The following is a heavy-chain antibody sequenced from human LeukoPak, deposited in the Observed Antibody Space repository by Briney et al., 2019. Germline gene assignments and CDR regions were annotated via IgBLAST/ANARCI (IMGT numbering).Heavy chain of an antibody. Sequence: GGSLRLSCAASGFTFSSSAMSWVRQAPGKGLEWVSAISNNGGYTYYADSVKGRFTISRDNSKNTQYLQINFLRADDTAVYYCAKCLTTVTTIDYWGQGTLVTVSS. CDR3: AKCLTTVTTIDY. D-gene: IGHD4-17*01. CDR2: ISNNGGYT. CDR1: GFTFSSSA. J-gene: IGHJ4*02. V-gene: IGHV3-23*01.